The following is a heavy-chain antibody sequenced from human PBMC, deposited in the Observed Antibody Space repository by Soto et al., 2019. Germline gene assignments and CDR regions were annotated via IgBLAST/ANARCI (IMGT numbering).Heavy chain of an antibody. CDR3: AKDRGGSVWPEFDW. CDR1: GFTFRNYI. CDR2: ITADGGGS. D-gene: IGHD6-19*01. V-gene: IGHV3-23*01. J-gene: IGHJ4*02. Sequence: EVQLLESGGGLGQPGGSLRLSCTASGFTFRNYIMNWVRQAPGKRLEWISTITADGGGSFYADSVKGRFTISRDNSKNTLYLQIHNLRPEDTALYYCAKDRGGSVWPEFDWWGQGTQVTVSS.